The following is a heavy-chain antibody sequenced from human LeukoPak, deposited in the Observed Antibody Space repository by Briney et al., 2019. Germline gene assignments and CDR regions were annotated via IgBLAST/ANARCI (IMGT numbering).Heavy chain of an antibody. CDR2: LYPDGRT. CDR1: GFAVSSNY. J-gene: IGHJ4*02. CDR3: AKAKGWYGEGYFDY. Sequence: GGSLRLSCAASGFAVSSNYMNWVRQAPGKGLEWVSVLYPDGRTYYADSVKGRFTISRDVSKNTLFLQMPSLRAEDTAVYYCAKAKGWYGEGYFDYWGQGTLVTVSS. V-gene: IGHV3-53*01. D-gene: IGHD3-10*01.